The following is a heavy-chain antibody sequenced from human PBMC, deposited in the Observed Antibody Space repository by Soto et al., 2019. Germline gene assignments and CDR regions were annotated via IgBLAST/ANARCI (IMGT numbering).Heavy chain of an antibody. CDR2: ISATGGGT. Sequence: GVLRLSRAASGFKFSNYAMSWVRQAPGKGLEWVSLISATGGGTYYADSVKGRFTISRDNSHNTLYLQVHSLTAEDTAVYYCAKDRRAGGNSAFYFDFWGQGAQVTVSS. J-gene: IGHJ4*02. CDR3: AKDRRAGGNSAFYFDF. V-gene: IGHV3-23*01. CDR1: GFKFSNYA. D-gene: IGHD3-16*01.